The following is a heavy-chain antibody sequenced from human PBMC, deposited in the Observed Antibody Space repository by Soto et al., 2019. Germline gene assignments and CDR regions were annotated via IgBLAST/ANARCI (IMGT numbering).Heavy chain of an antibody. V-gene: IGHV1-69*13. D-gene: IGHD5-18*01. J-gene: IGHJ6*04. CDR3: ARDPGYDYYYYGMDV. CDR2: IIPIFGTA. CDR1: VGTFSGYA. Sequence: GXSVKFSCKASVGTFSGYAISWVRQAPGQGLEWMGGIIPIFGTANYAQKFQGRVTITADESTSTAYMELSSLRSEDTAVYYCARDPGYDYYYYGMDVWGKGTTVTVS.